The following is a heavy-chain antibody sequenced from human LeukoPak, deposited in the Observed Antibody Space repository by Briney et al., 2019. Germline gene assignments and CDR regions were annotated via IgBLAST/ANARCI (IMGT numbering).Heavy chain of an antibody. CDR2: INHSGST. CDR1: GGSFSGYY. D-gene: IGHD1-1*01. V-gene: IGHV4-34*01. J-gene: IGHJ4*02. CDR3: ARARPNWNPPDC. Sequence: SETLSLTCAVYGGSFSGYYWSWIRQPPGKGLEWIGEINHSGSTNYNPSLKSRVTISVDTSKNQFSLKLSSVTAADTAVYFCARARPNWNPPDCWGQGTLVTVSS.